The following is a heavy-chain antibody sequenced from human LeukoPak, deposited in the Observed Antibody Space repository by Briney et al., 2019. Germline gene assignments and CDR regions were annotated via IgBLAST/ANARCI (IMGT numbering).Heavy chain of an antibody. CDR1: GYYFTSYW. J-gene: IGHJ4*02. CDR3: ARRGSGSNGDYDY. CDR2: IYAGGSDT. Sequence: PGESLKISCKASGYYFTSYWIAWVRRMPGKGLEWMGIIYAGGSDTRYSPSFQGQVTMSVDKSLSTAFLQWRSLKASDSAMYYCARRGSGSNGDYDYWGQGTLVTVSS. V-gene: IGHV5-51*01. D-gene: IGHD3-10*01.